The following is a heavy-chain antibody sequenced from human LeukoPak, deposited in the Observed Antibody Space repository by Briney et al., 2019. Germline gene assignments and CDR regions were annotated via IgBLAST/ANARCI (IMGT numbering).Heavy chain of an antibody. Sequence: PETLSLTCTVSGGSISSYYWTWIRQPPGKGLEWIGYIYYSGSTNYNPSLKSRVTISVDTSKNQFSLKLTSVTAADTAVYYCARTQGVPAAHNWFDPWGQGTLVTVSS. D-gene: IGHD2-2*01. CDR1: GGSISSYY. V-gene: IGHV4-59*01. CDR3: ARTQGVPAAHNWFDP. J-gene: IGHJ5*02. CDR2: IYYSGST.